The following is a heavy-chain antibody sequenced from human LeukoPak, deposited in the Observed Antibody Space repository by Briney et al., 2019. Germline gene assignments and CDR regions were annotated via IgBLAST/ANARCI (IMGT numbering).Heavy chain of an antibody. CDR2: IIPIFGTA. Sequence: ASVKVSCKASGGTFSSYAISWVRQAPGQGLEWMGRIIPIFGTANYAQKFQGRVTITADKSTSTAYMELSSLRSEDTAVYYCASTSATNEVDYWGQGTLVTVSS. V-gene: IGHV1-69*06. CDR1: GGTFSSYA. D-gene: IGHD4-17*01. CDR3: ASTSATNEVDY. J-gene: IGHJ4*02.